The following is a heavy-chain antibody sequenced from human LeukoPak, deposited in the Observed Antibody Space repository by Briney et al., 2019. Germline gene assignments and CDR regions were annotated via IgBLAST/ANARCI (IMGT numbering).Heavy chain of an antibody. CDR2: ISSDGSST. V-gene: IGHV3-74*01. D-gene: IGHD3-22*01. CDR3: ARSMIFPPDSFDY. J-gene: IGHJ4*02. CDR1: GFTFSSYW. Sequence: GGSLRLSCAASGFTFSSYWMHWVRQAPGKGLGWVSRISSDGSSTSYADSVKCRFTISRDNAKNTLYLPMNSLRAEDTAVYYCARSMIFPPDSFDYWSQGTLVTVSS.